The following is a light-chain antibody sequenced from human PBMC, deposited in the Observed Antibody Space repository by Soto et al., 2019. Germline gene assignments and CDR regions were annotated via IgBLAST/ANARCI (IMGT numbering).Light chain of an antibody. CDR1: TGDVGAYNF. Sequence: QSALTQPRSVSGSPGQSVTISCTGTTGDVGAYNFVSWYQLHPGKAPKLMIYDASKRPSGVPDRFSASKSGNTASLTISGLQAEDEADYYCQVWDSSSFHPVFGGGTKLTVL. J-gene: IGLJ3*02. CDR2: DAS. V-gene: IGLV2-11*01. CDR3: QVWDSSSFHPV.